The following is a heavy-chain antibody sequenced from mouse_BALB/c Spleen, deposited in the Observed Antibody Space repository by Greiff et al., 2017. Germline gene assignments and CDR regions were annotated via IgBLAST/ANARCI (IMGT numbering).Heavy chain of an antibody. V-gene: IGHV1-85*01. CDR3: ARWGNYGDYYAMDY. CDR2: IFPGDGST. CDR1: GYTFTSYD. D-gene: IGHD2-1*01. Sequence: QVQLKESGAELVKPGASVKLSCKASGYTFTSYDINWVRQRPEQGLEWIVWIFPGDGSTKYNEKFKGKATLTTDKSSSTAYMQLSRLTSEDSAVYFCARWGNYGDYYAMDYWGQGTSVTVSS. J-gene: IGHJ4*01.